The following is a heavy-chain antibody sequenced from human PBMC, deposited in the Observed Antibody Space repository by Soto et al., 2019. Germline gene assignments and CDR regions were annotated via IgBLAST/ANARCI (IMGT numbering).Heavy chain of an antibody. Sequence: VESLKITCKGSGFSFTSYWIGWVRQMPGKCLEWMGIIYPGDSDTRYSPFVQAPVTISADKSITTSYLHWTSLKASDTAICYCAMSRCGEFRSQFDPLCQGTLETV. CDR3: AMSRCGEFRSQFDP. D-gene: IGHD4-17*01. CDR1: GFSFTSYW. J-gene: IGHJ5*02. CDR2: IYPGDSDT. V-gene: IGHV5-51*01.